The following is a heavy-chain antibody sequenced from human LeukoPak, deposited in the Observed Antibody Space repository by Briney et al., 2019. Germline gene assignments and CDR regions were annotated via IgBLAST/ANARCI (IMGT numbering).Heavy chain of an antibody. CDR2: IYYSGST. J-gene: IGHJ4*02. CDR3: ARQSVEYSYAYFDY. Sequence: SETLSLTCNVSGGSITSRSYYWSWIRQPPGKGLEWIGYIYYSGSTNYNPSLKSRVTISVDTSKNQFSLKLSSVTAADTAVYYCARQSVEYSYAYFDYWGQGTLVTVSS. CDR1: GGSITSRSYY. V-gene: IGHV4-61*05. D-gene: IGHD5-18*01.